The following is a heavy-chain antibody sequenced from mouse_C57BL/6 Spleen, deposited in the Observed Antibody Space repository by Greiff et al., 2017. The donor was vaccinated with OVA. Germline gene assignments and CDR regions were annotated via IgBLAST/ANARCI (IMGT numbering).Heavy chain of an antibody. J-gene: IGHJ1*03. D-gene: IGHD2-1*01. Sequence: EVMLVESGGGLVQPGGSLKLSCAASGFTFSDYYMYWVRQTPEKRLEWVAYISNGGGSTYYPDTVKGRFTISRDNAKNTLYLQMSRLKSEDTAMYYCARRGNPWYFDVWGTGTTVTVSS. CDR1: GFTFSDYY. V-gene: IGHV5-12*01. CDR3: ARRGNPWYFDV. CDR2: ISNGGGST.